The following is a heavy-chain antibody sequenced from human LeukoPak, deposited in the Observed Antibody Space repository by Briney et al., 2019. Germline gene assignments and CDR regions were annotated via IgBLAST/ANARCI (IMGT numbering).Heavy chain of an antibody. V-gene: IGHV4-59*08. CDR1: GGSISSYY. J-gene: IGHJ4*02. CDR3: ARRGNWNLDY. D-gene: IGHD1-1*01. Sequence: PSETLSLTCTVYGGSISSYYWSWIRQPPGKGLEWIVYNNYNGITNYNPSLKSRVPISVDTSKNQFSLKLTSVTAADTAIYYCARRGNWNLDYWGQGTLVTVSS. CDR2: NNYNGIT.